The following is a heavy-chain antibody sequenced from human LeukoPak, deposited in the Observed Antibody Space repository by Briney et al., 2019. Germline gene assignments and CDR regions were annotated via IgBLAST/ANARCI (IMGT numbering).Heavy chain of an antibody. V-gene: IGHV3-23*01. CDR1: GFTFSSYA. CDR2: FSFNGEST. Sequence: GGSLRLSCAASGFTFSSYAMTWVRQAPGKGLEWVSSFSFNGESTYYADSVKGRFTISRDNSKNTLYLQMNSLKAEDTAVYYCAKEFRRGWPFDYWGQGTLVTVSS. D-gene: IGHD6-19*01. CDR3: AKEFRRGWPFDY. J-gene: IGHJ4*02.